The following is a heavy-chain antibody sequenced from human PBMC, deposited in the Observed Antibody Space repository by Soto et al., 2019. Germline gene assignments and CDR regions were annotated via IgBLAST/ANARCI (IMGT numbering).Heavy chain of an antibody. J-gene: IGHJ6*02. CDR3: AKDMCRSGYCSSTSCPTYGMDV. CDR1: GFTFDDYT. D-gene: IGHD2-2*03. Sequence: GGSLRLSCAASGFTFDDYTMHWVRQAPGKGLEWVSLISWDGGSTYYADSVKGRFTISRDNSKNSLYLQMNSLRTEDTALYYCAKDMCRSGYCSSTSCPTYGMDVWGQGTTVTVSS. CDR2: ISWDGGST. V-gene: IGHV3-43*01.